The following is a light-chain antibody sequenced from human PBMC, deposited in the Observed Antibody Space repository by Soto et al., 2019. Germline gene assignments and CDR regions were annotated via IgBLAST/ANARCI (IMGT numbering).Light chain of an antibody. V-gene: IGKV3D-11*02. CDR3: QQRRSWQVT. CDR2: DAS. CDR1: QSINTC. J-gene: IGKJ5*01. Sequence: ENVLTQSPATLSLSPGEGATLSCRASQSINTCLAWYQQKPGQAPRLLIYDASKRATGIPARFSGSGSGTNFTLTISSLEPEDFAVYYCQQRRSWQVTFGQGTRLEIK.